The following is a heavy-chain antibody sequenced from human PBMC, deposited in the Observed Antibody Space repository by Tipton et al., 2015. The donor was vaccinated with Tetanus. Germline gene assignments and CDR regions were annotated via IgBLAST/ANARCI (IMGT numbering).Heavy chain of an antibody. CDR3: ARGGSYHTPPGY. Sequence: LRLSCTVSVGSISSGDYYWSWVRQSPGEGLQWIGHIYKSGNTYYKPSLKSRVAISIDASKNQFSLKLSSVTAADTAVYYCARGGSYHTPPGYWGQGTLVTVSS. CDR1: VGSISSGDYY. V-gene: IGHV4-30-4*01. D-gene: IGHD1-26*01. CDR2: IYKSGNT. J-gene: IGHJ4*02.